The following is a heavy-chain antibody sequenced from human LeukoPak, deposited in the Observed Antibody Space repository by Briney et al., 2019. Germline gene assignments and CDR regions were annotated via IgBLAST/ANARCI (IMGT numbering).Heavy chain of an antibody. CDR1: GYTLTELS. CDR2: FDPEDGET. V-gene: IGHV1-24*01. J-gene: IGHJ3*02. D-gene: IGHD2-2*01. CDR3: ATARSVVVPAASAFDI. Sequence: ASVTVSCKVSGYTLTELSMHWVRQAPGKGLEWMGGFDPEDGETIYAQKFQGRVTMTEDTSTDTAYMELSSLRSEDTAVYYCATARSVVVPAASAFDIWGQGTMVTVSS.